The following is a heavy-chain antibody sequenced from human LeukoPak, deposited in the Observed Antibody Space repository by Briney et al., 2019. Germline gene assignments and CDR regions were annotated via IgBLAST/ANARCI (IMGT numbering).Heavy chain of an antibody. CDR3: ARDRDSSGWPIPWTMGHSFYYMDV. Sequence: SETLSLTCTVSGGSISSSSYYWGWIRQPPGKGLEWIGSIYYSGSTYYNPSLKSRVTISVDTSKNQFSLKLSSVTAADTAVYYCARDRDSSGWPIPWTMGHSFYYMDVWGKGTTVTVSS. V-gene: IGHV4-39*07. CDR1: GGSISSSSYY. D-gene: IGHD6-19*01. CDR2: IYYSGST. J-gene: IGHJ6*03.